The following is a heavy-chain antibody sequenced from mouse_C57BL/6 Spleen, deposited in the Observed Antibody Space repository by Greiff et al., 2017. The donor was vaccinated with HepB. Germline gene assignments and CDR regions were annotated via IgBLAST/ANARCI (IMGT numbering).Heavy chain of an antibody. D-gene: IGHD1-1*01. J-gene: IGHJ4*01. CDR2: IYPRSGNT. CDR3: AIYGSSLYYAMDY. Sequence: SGAELARPGASVKLSCKASGYTFTSYGISWVKQRTGQGLEWIGEIYPRSGNTYYNEKFKGKATLTADKSSSTAYMELRSLTSEDSAVYFCAIYGSSLYYAMDYWGQGTSVTVSS. CDR1: GYTFTSYG. V-gene: IGHV1-81*01.